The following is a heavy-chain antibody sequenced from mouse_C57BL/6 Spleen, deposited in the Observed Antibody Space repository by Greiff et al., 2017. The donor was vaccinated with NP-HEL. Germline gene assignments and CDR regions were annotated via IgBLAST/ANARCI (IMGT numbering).Heavy chain of an antibody. D-gene: IGHD1-1*01. V-gene: IGHV3-6*01. CDR2: ISYDGSN. Sequence: EVQLLESGPGLVKPSQSLSLTCSVTGYSITSGYYWNWIRQFPGNKLEWMGYISYDGSNNYNPSLKNRISITRDTSKNQFFLKLNSVTTEDTATYYCARDYGSSTWFAYWGQGTLVTVSA. CDR3: ARDYGSSTWFAY. J-gene: IGHJ3*01. CDR1: GYSITSGYY.